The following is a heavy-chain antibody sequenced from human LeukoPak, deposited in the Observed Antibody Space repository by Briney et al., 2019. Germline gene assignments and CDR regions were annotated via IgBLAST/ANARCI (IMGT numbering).Heavy chain of an antibody. V-gene: IGHV3-21*01. J-gene: IGHJ6*03. CDR1: GFTFSSYI. CDR3: ARGGSSTLGYYYYMDV. D-gene: IGHD6-6*01. Sequence: GGSLRLSCAASGFTFSSYIMNWVRQAPGKGLEWVSSVSSSSSYIYYADSVKGRFTISRDNAKNSLYLQMNSLRADDTAVYYCARGGSSTLGYYYYMDVWGKGTTVTVSS. CDR2: VSSSSSYI.